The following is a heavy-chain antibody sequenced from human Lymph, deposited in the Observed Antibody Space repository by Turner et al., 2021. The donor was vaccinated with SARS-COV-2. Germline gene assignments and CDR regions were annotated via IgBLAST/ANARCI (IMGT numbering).Heavy chain of an antibody. CDR3: ANLKSNWKILTGRYYFDF. V-gene: IGHV1-24*01. CDR2: FDPEDGET. D-gene: IGHD1-1*01. Sequence: QVQLVQSGAEVKKPGASVKVSCQVSGYTLTEISIHWVRQAPGKGLGWVGGFDPEDGETIYAQKFQGRVTMTEDTSTDTAYMELSSLRSEDTAVYYCANLKSNWKILTGRYYFDFWGQGTLVTVSS. J-gene: IGHJ4*02. CDR1: GYTLTEIS.